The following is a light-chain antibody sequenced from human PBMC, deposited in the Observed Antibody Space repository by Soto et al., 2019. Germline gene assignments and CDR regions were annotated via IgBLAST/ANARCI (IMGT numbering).Light chain of an antibody. CDR2: DAS. CDR3: QQRSNWPLT. V-gene: IGKV3-11*01. CDR1: QSVSSF. J-gene: IGKJ4*01. Sequence: EIVLTQSPATLSLSPGERATLSCRASQSVSSFLAWYQQKPGQAPRLLISDASNRATGIPVRFSGSGSGTDFTLTISSLEPEDFAVYYCQQRSNWPLTFGGGNKVEI.